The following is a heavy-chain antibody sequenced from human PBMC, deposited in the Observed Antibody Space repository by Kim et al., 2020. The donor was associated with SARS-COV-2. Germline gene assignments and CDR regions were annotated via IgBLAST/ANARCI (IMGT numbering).Heavy chain of an antibody. Sequence: GGSLRLSCAATGFTFNNYAMNWVRQDPWKGLEWDSTISGSGGGTYYADSVKGRFIVSRDNSKNTLYLQMISLRAEDTAVYYCTKELRSGVGYFELWGRGT. CDR2: ISGSGGGT. D-gene: IGHD1-26*01. CDR1: GFTFNNYA. J-gene: IGHJ2*01. V-gene: IGHV3-23*01. CDR3: TKELRSGVGYFEL.